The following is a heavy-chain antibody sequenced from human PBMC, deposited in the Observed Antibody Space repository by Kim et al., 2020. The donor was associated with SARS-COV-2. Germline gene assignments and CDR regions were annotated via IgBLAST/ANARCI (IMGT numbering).Heavy chain of an antibody. CDR2: INHSGST. V-gene: IGHV4-34*01. CDR1: GGSFSGYY. Sequence: SETLSLTCAVYGGSFSGYYWSWIRQPPGKGLEWIGEINHSGSTNYNPSLKSRVTISVDTSKNQFSLKLSSVTAADTAVYYCAREHRGYSYGYRVHGMDVWGQGTTVTVSS. CDR3: AREHRGYSYGYRVHGMDV. J-gene: IGHJ6*02. D-gene: IGHD5-18*01.